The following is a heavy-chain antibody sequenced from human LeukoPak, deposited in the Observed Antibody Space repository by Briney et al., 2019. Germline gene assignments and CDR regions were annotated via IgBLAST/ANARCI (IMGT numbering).Heavy chain of an antibody. J-gene: IGHJ6*03. V-gene: IGHV1-69*05. Sequence: SVKVSCKASGGTFSSYAISWVRQAPGQGLEWMGGIIPIFGTANYAQTFQGRVTMTRDTSISTVDMELSRLTSDDTAVYYCARFVSGTTGYFYYYYMDVWGKGTTVTVSS. CDR2: IIPIFGTA. D-gene: IGHD1-20*01. CDR1: GGTFSSYA. CDR3: ARFVSGTTGYFYYYYMDV.